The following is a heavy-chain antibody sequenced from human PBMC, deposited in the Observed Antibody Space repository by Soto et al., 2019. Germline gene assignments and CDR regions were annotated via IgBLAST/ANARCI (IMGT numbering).Heavy chain of an antibody. D-gene: IGHD3-10*01. CDR3: AKSMVRGVIITGSDY. J-gene: IGHJ4*02. Sequence: EVQLLESGGGLVQPGGSLRLSCAASGFTFSSYAMSWVRQAPGKGLEWVSAISGSGGSTYYADSVKGRFTISRDNSKNTLYLQMNSLRAEDTAVYYSAKSMVRGVIITGSDYWGQGTLVTVSS. CDR1: GFTFSSYA. CDR2: ISGSGGST. V-gene: IGHV3-23*01.